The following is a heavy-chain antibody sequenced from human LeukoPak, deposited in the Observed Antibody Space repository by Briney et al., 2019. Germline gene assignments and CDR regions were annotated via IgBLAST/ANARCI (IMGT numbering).Heavy chain of an antibody. CDR2: ISSSGSTI. Sequence: GGSLRLSCAASGFTFSSYEMNWVRQAPGKGLEWVSYISSSGSTIYYADSVKGRFTISRDNAKNSLYLQMNSLRAEDTAVYYCAKSLGYCDSSGPPPYYFDYWGQGTLVTVSS. J-gene: IGHJ4*02. D-gene: IGHD3-22*01. V-gene: IGHV3-48*03. CDR1: GFTFSSYE. CDR3: AKSLGYCDSSGPPPYYFDY.